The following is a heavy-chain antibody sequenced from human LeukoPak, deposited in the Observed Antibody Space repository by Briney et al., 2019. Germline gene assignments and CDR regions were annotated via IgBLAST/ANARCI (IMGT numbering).Heavy chain of an antibody. CDR3: ATYSSSSGSIDY. CDR1: GFTFSSYG. CDR2: IWYDGSNK. V-gene: IGHV3-33*01. J-gene: IGHJ4*02. Sequence: PGGSLRLSCAASGFTFSSYGMHWVRQAPGKGLEWVAVIWYDGSNKYYADSVKGRFTISRDNSKNTLYLQMNSLRAEDTAVYYCATYSSSSGSIDYWGQGTLVTVSS. D-gene: IGHD6-6*01.